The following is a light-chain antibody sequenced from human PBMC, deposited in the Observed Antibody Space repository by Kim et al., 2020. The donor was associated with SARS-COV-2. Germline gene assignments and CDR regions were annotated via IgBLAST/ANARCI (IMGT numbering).Light chain of an antibody. CDR2: AAS. V-gene: IGKV1-27*01. CDR3: QKYNGAPWT. J-gene: IGKJ1*01. Sequence: ASVGARVTITCRASQGINNDLAWYQQKPGKVPKVLIYAASALQSGVPSRFSGSGSGTDFTLTISSLQPEDVGTYYCQKYNGAPWTFGQGTKVDIK. CDR1: QGINND.